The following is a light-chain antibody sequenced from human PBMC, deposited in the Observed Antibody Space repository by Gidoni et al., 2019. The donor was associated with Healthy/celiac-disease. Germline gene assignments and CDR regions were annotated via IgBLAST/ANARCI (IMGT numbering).Light chain of an antibody. J-gene: IGLJ3*02. CDR3: QVWDSSSDLL. Sequence: SYVLTQPPSVSVAPGQTARITCGGNHIGSKSVHWYQQKPGQAPVLVVYDDSDRPSGIPERFSGSNSGNTATLTISRVEAGDEADYYCQVWDSSSDLLFGGGTKLTVL. V-gene: IGLV3-21*02. CDR2: DDS. CDR1: HIGSKS.